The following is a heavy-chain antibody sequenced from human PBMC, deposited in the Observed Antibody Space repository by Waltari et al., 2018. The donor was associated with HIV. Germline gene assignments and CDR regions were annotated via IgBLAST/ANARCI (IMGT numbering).Heavy chain of an antibody. CDR3: ALTGRMGWELLVDY. D-gene: IGHD1-26*01. J-gene: IGHJ4*02. V-gene: IGHV1-69*01. CDR1: GGTFSSYA. CDR2: IIPIFGTA. Sequence: SSVKVSCKASGGTFSSYAISWVRQAPGQGLEWMGGIIPIFGTANYAQKFQGRVTITADESTSTAYMELSSLRAEDTAVYYCALTGRMGWELLVDYWGQGTLVTVSS.